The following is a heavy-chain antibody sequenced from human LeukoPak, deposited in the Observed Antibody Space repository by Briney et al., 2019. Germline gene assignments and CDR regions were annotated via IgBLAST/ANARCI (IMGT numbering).Heavy chain of an antibody. V-gene: IGHV3-49*04. CDR1: GFTFGDYA. J-gene: IGHJ4*02. CDR2: IRSKASGGTT. D-gene: IGHD4-17*01. CDR3: TRDGYGDYLSGSFDY. Sequence: GRSLRLSCTASGFTFGDYAMSWVRQAPGKGLEWVGFIRSKASGGTTEYAASVKGRFSISRDDSKSIAYLQMNSLKTDDTAVYYCTRDGYGDYLSGSFDYWGQGALVTVSS.